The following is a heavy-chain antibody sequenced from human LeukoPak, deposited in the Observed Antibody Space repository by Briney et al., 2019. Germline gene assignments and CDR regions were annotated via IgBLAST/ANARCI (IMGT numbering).Heavy chain of an antibody. J-gene: IGHJ4*02. CDR2: IRIKANIYAT. CDR1: GFNFSGYA. V-gene: IGHV3-73*01. Sequence: GGSLRLSCAASGFNFSGYAMQWVRQASGKGLEWVGLIRIKANIYATAYAASVKGSFTISRDDSKNTAYLQMNSLKTEDTAVYYCTRPEAAIPGVYDYWGQGTLVTVSS. D-gene: IGHD2-2*02. CDR3: TRPEAAIPGVYDY.